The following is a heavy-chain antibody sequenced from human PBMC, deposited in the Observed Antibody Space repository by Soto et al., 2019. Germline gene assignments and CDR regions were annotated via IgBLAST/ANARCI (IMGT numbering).Heavy chain of an antibody. J-gene: IGHJ4*02. CDR3: EKDRNGCNSGPYDY. V-gene: IGHV3-43*01. D-gene: IGHD4-4*01. Sequence: GSLRLSCAASGFTFDDYTMHCVRQALGKGLEWVSLISWDGGSTYYADSVKGRFTISRDNSKNSLYLQMNSLRTEDTALYYCEKDRNGCNSGPYDYWGQGTLVTVSS. CDR2: ISWDGGST. CDR1: GFTFDDYT.